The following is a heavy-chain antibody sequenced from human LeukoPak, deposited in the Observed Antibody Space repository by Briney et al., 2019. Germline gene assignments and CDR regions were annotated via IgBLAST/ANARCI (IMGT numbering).Heavy chain of an antibody. CDR1: GFTCSSYA. J-gene: IGHJ4*02. V-gene: IGHV3-30-3*01. Sequence: GGSLRLSCAASGFTCSSYARHWVRQAPGKGLEWVAVISYDGSNKYYADSVKGRFTISRDNSKNTLYLQMNSLRAEDTAVYYCASTDYGDYVELFDYWGQGTLVTVSS. CDR2: ISYDGSNK. CDR3: ASTDYGDYVELFDY. D-gene: IGHD4-17*01.